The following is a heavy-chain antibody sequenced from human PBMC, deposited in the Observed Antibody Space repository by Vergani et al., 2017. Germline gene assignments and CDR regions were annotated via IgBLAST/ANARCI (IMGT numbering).Heavy chain of an antibody. J-gene: IGHJ2*01. V-gene: IGHV3-48*03. CDR3: ARNDYGDRGERYFDL. CDR2: ISSSGSTI. CDR1: GFTFSSYE. Sequence: EVQLVESGGGLVQPGGSLRLSCAASGFTFSSYEMNWVRQAPGKGLEWVSYISSSGSTIYYADSVKGRFAISRDNAKNSLYLQMNSLRAEETAVYYCARNDYGDRGERYFDLWGRGTLVTVSS. D-gene: IGHD4-17*01.